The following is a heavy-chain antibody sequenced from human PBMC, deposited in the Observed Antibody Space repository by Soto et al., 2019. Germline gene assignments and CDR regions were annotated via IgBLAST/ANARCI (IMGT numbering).Heavy chain of an antibody. CDR3: ARDPPSGSYYDGGYYHYGMYV. CDR1: GGTFSSYA. CDR2: IIPIFGTA. Sequence: QVQLVQSGAEVKKPGSSVKVSCKASGGTFSSYAISWVRQAPGQGLEWMGGIIPIFGTANYAQKFKGRVTITADESTSTAYMELSSLRSEDTAVYYCARDPPSGSYYDGGYYHYGMYVWGQGTTVTVSS. V-gene: IGHV1-69*01. J-gene: IGHJ6*02. D-gene: IGHD1-26*01.